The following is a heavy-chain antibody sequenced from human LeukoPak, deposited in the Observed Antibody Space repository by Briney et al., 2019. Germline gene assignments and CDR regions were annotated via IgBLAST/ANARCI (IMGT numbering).Heavy chain of an antibody. V-gene: IGHV3-21*01. J-gene: IGHJ4*02. CDR3: ARDLGGGAFDY. D-gene: IGHD3-16*01. CDR2: ISSSSSYI. Sequence: PGGSLRLSCAASGFTFGSYSMNWVRQAPGKGLEWVSPISSSSSYIYNADSLKGRFTISRDNAKNSLYLQMSSLRAEDTAVYYCARDLGGGAFDYWGQGTLVTVSS. CDR1: GFTFGSYS.